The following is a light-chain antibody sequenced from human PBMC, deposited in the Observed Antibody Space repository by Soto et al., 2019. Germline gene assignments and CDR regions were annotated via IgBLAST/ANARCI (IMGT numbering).Light chain of an antibody. CDR3: QRYDFSPT. J-gene: IGKJ1*01. CDR2: GAS. Sequence: EIMLTQSPGTLSLSPGERATLSCRASQSVANNYLAWYQQRPGQTPRLLIWGASNRAGGVPDRFSGSGSGTDFSFTISRLEPDDFAVYYCQRYDFSPTFGQGTKVEIK. V-gene: IGKV3-20*01. CDR1: QSVANNY.